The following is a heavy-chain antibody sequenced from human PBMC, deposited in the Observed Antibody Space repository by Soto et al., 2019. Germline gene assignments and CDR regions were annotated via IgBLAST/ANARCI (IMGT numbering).Heavy chain of an antibody. CDR2: IYWDDDK. V-gene: IGHV2-5*02. CDR1: GFSLSTSGVG. D-gene: IGHD6-13*01. J-gene: IGHJ1*01. CDR3: AHRHSSGYSSSWYPPAEYFQH. Sequence: SGPTLVNPTQTLTLTCTFSGFSLSTSGVGVGWIRQPPGKALEWLALIYWDDDKRYSPSLKSRLTITKDTSKNQVVLTMTNMDPVDTATYYCAHRHSSGYSSSWYPPAEYFQHWGQGTLVTV.